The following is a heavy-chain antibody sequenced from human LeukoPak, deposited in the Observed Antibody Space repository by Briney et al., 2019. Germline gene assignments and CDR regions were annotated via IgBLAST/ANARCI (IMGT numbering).Heavy chain of an antibody. CDR3: AAVPSHYSYGPFNV. V-gene: IGHV1-58*01. CDR2: IVVGSGNT. D-gene: IGHD5-18*01. J-gene: IGHJ6*04. Sequence: ASVKVSCKASGFTFTSSAVQWVRQARGQRLEWIGWIVVGSGNTNYAQKFQERVTITRDISTSTAYMELSSLRSEDTAVYYCAAVPSHYSYGPFNVWGKGTTVTVSS. CDR1: GFTFTSSA.